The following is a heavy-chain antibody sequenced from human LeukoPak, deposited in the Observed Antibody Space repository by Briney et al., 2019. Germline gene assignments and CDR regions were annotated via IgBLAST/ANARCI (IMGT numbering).Heavy chain of an antibody. J-gene: IGHJ4*02. V-gene: IGHV3-21*01. CDR2: ISSSISYI. CDR3: ARNRGDPSYFDY. Sequence: GGSLRFSCAASGFTFSSYSMNWVRQAPGKGLEWVSAISSSISYIYYADSVKGRFTISRDNTKNSLYLQMNSLRAEDAAVYYCARNRGDPSYFDYWGQGTLVTVSS. D-gene: IGHD4-17*01. CDR1: GFTFSSYS.